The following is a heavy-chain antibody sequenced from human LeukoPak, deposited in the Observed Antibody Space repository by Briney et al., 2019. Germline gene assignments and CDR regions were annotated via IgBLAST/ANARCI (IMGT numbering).Heavy chain of an antibody. J-gene: IGHJ5*02. V-gene: IGHV3-23*01. Sequence: PGGSLRLSCAASGFTFSNYAMSWVRQAPGKGLEWVSGISGSGGSTYYADSVKGRLTISRDNSKNTLYLQMNSLRAEDTAVYYCARGFQEFDPWGQGTLVTVSS. CDR1: GFTFSNYA. CDR3: ARGFQEFDP. D-gene: IGHD2-21*01. CDR2: ISGSGGST.